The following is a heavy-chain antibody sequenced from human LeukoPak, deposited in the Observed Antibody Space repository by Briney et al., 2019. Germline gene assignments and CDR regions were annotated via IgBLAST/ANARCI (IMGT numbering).Heavy chain of an antibody. J-gene: IGHJ4*02. D-gene: IGHD3-3*01. CDR2: IKQDGSEK. V-gene: IGHV3-7*01. CDR1: GFTFSSHW. Sequence: GGSLRLSCAASGFTFSSHWMSWVRQAPGKGLEWVANIKQDGSEKFYLDSVKGRFTISRDNAKNSLYLQMNSLRAEDTAVYYCAKNPLEYYDFWSGQKGYFGYWGQGTLVTVSS. CDR3: AKNPLEYYDFWSGQKGYFGY.